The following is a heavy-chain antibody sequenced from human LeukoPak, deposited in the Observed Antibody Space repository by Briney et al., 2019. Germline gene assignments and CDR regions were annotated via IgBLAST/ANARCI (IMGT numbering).Heavy chain of an antibody. Sequence: GGSLRLSCAASGFTFSSYGMHWVRQAPGKGLEWVAFIRYDGSNKYYADSVKGRFTISRDNAENSLYLQMNTLRAEDTAVYYCARAKSTYYYFMVVWGKGTTVAVSS. J-gene: IGHJ6*03. CDR1: GFTFSSYG. CDR3: ARAKSTYYYFMVV. CDR2: IRYDGSNK. V-gene: IGHV3-30*02.